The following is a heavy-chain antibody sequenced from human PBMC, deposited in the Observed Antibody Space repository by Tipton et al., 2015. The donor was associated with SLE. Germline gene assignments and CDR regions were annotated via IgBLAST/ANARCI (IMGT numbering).Heavy chain of an antibody. V-gene: IGHV4-34*01. Sequence: TLSLTCALYGGSFSGYYWSWIRQPPGKGLEWIGEINHSGSTYYNPSLKSRVTISVDTSKNQFSLKLSSVTAADTAVYYCARGDCSSTSCLDYWGQGTLVTVSS. CDR1: GGSFSGYY. J-gene: IGHJ4*02. CDR2: INHSGST. D-gene: IGHD2-2*01. CDR3: ARGDCSSTSCLDY.